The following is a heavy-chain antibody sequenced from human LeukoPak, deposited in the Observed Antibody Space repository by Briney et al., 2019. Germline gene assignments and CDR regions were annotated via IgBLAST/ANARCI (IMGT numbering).Heavy chain of an antibody. D-gene: IGHD3-16*02. V-gene: IGHV4-59*01. CDR2: IYYSGST. J-gene: IGHJ6*03. CDR3: ARDRSVYYYYYMDV. Sequence: PSETLSLTCTVSGGSISSYYWSWIRQPPGKGLEWIGYIYYSGSTNYNPSLKSRVTISVDTSKNQFSLKLSSVTAADTAVYYCARDRSVYYYYYMDVWGKGTTVTVSS. CDR1: GGSISSYY.